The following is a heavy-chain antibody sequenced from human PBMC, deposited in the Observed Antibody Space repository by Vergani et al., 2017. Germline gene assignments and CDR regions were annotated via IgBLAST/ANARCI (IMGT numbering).Heavy chain of an antibody. CDR1: GESFSSFY. CDR2: INNDGHT. V-gene: IGHV4-34*02. CDR3: AVRPRVNLVGGEIVTKRTFDY. D-gene: IGHD3-10*01. Sequence: QVQLQQWGAGVVKPSGTLSLTCAVFGESFSSFYWSWIRQPPGKGLEWIGEINNDGHTNYNPSLESRVTVSRDTAKNQFSLNLMSVTAADTAMYCCAVRPRVNLVGGEIVTKRTFDYWSQRGLVTVSS. J-gene: IGHJ4*02.